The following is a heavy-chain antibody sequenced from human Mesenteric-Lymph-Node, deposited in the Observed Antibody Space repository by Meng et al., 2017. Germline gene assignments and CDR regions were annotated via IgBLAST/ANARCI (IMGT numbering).Heavy chain of an antibody. J-gene: IGHJ4*02. CDR2: INPDGSVK. CDR3: ARDLVDLDY. CDR1: GFTFSTYW. V-gene: IGHV3-7*01. D-gene: IGHD2-8*02. Sequence: GESLKISCAASGFTFSTYWMSWVRQAPGKGLEWVANINPDGSVKYYVDSLRGRFTISRDNFKNTLHLDMNSLRADDTAVYYCARDLVDLDYWGQGTLVTVSS.